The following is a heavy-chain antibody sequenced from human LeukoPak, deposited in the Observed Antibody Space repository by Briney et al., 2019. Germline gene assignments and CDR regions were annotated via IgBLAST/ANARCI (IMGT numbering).Heavy chain of an antibody. CDR2: IYTSGST. Sequence: SETLSLTCTVSGYSISSGYYWSWIRQPAGKGLEYIGRIYTSGSTNYNPSLKSRVTMSVDTSNNQFSLKLSSVTAADTAVYYCARGPTTVTRAFDYWGQGTLVTVSS. D-gene: IGHD4-17*01. J-gene: IGHJ4*02. V-gene: IGHV4-4*07. CDR3: ARGPTTVTRAFDY. CDR1: GYSISSGYY.